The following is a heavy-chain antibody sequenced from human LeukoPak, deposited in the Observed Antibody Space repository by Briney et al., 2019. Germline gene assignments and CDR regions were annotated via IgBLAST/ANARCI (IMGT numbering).Heavy chain of an antibody. D-gene: IGHD2-21*01. CDR2: IYSGGST. CDR3: ARNVIEKGAWDF. Sequence: GGSLRLSCAASGFTVSSNYMSWVRQAPGKGLEWVSVIYSGGSTYYADSVKGRFTISRDDAKNSVYLQMNSLRAEDTAVYYCARNVIEKGAWDFWGQGALVTVSS. V-gene: IGHV3-53*01. CDR1: GFTVSSNY. J-gene: IGHJ4*02.